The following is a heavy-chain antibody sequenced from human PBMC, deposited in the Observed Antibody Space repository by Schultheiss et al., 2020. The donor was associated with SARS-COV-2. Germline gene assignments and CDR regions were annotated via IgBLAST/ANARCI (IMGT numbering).Heavy chain of an antibody. J-gene: IGHJ6*02. V-gene: IGHV1-69*13. CDR2: ISPIFRTA. Sequence: SVKVSCKASGGTFSNYAISWVRQAPGQGLEWMGGISPIFRTAKYAQKFQGRVTITADESTTTPYMELCSLRFEDTAMHFCARDRKGGDSSGWYYYYYGMDVWGQGTTVTVSS. D-gene: IGHD6-19*01. CDR3: ARDRKGGDSSGWYYYYYGMDV. CDR1: GGTFSNYA.